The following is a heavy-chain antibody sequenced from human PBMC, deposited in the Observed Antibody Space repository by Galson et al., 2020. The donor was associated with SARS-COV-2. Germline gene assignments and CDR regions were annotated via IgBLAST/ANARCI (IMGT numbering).Heavy chain of an antibody. V-gene: IGHV3-74*01. CDR3: AGEMRADSK. Sequence: GGSLRLSCAASGFIFSNSWMNWVRQVPGKGLVWVSRISNDGTSTYYADSVKGRFTISRDEAKNTLYLQMNSLRGKDTGLYYCAGEMRADSKWGQGTLVTVSS. CDR2: ISNDGTST. J-gene: IGHJ4*02. D-gene: IGHD2-15*01. CDR1: GFIFSNSW.